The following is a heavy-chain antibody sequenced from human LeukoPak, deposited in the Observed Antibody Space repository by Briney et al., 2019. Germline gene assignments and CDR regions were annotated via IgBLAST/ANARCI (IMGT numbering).Heavy chain of an antibody. J-gene: IGHJ6*03. CDR2: IYTSGST. CDR3: ASHGKQYYYYYMDV. V-gene: IGHV4-4*07. D-gene: IGHD4-23*01. Sequence: SETLSLTCTVSGGSISSYYWSWIRQPAGKGVEWIGRIYTSGSTNYNPSLKSRVTISVDKSKNQFSLKLSSVTGADTAVYYCASHGKQYYYYYMDVWGKGTTVTVSS. CDR1: GGSISSYY.